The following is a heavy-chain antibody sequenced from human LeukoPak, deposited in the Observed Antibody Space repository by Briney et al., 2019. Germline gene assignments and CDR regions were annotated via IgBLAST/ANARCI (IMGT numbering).Heavy chain of an antibody. CDR1: GFTFSSYA. J-gene: IGHJ4*02. V-gene: IGHV3-30-3*01. CDR3: ARGLRTVYYDSSGYSY. CDR2: ISYDGSNK. Sequence: GRSLRLSCAASGFTFSSYAMHWVRQAPGKGLEWVAVISYDGSNKYYADSVKGRFTISRDNSKSTLCLQMNSLRAEDTAVYYCARGLRTVYYDSSGYSYWGQGTLVTVSS. D-gene: IGHD3-22*01.